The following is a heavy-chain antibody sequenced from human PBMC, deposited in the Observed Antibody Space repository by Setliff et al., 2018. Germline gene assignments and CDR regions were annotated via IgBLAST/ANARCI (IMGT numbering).Heavy chain of an antibody. J-gene: IGHJ3*02. CDR1: GGSFDTYY. Sequence: SETLSLTCNVYGGSFDTYYWSWIRQPPGKGLEWFGEINQSGSGDYNPSFKGRVTISVDTSKKQFSLTLTSVTAADTALHYCRQAVVGRDVFDIWGQGTVVTVSS. D-gene: IGHD1-1*01. CDR3: RQAVVGRDVFDI. CDR2: INQSGSG. V-gene: IGHV4-34*01.